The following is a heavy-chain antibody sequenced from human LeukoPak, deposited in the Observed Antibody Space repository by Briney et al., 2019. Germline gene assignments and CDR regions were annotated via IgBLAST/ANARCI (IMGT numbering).Heavy chain of an antibody. D-gene: IGHD3-22*01. V-gene: IGHV3-7*01. Sequence: PGGSLRLSCAASRFTFSSYWMSWVRQAPGKGLEGVANIKQDGSEKNYVDSVKGRFTISRDNAKNSLYLQMNSLRAEDTAVYYCARVYDSSGYYNDYWGQGSLVTVSS. J-gene: IGHJ4*02. CDR1: RFTFSSYW. CDR2: IKQDGSEK. CDR3: ARVYDSSGYYNDY.